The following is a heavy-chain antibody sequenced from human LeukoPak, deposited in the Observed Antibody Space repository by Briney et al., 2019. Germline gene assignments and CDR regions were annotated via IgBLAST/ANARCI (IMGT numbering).Heavy chain of an antibody. CDR1: GGSFTGYY. CDR3: ARGVRGYSSGWYYFDY. V-gene: IGHV4-34*01. CDR2: INHCGST. Sequence: PSVNLTLTCANHGGSFTGYYWSWIPQAPGKGLQLIGEINHCGSTNYHPSLKSRVIISVDTSKTQFSLKLSSVTAADTAVYYCARGVRGYSSGWYYFDYWGQGTLVTVSS. J-gene: IGHJ4*02. D-gene: IGHD6-19*01.